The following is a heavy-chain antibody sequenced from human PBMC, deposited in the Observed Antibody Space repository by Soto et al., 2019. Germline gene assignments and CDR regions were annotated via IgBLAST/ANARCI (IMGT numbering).Heavy chain of an antibody. CDR1: GFAFSSYS. J-gene: IGHJ4*02. CDR3: TRGYTGIIDSGRAGIDY. V-gene: IGHV3-21*04. Sequence: EVQLVESGGGLVKPGGSLRLSCAASGFAFSSYSMNWVRQAPGKGLEWVSSISSTGTFIYYGDSVKGRFTVSRYNAQSLVDLQISSLRAEDPTMYYYTRGYTGIIDSGRAGIDYWGQGTLVTVSS. CDR2: ISSTGTFI. D-gene: IGHD1-20*01.